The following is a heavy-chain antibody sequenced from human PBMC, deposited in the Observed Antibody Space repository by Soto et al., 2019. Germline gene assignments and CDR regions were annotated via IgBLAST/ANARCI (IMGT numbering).Heavy chain of an antibody. J-gene: IGHJ5*02. D-gene: IGHD3-9*01. CDR2: ISSSGSTI. Sequence: GSLRPSCAVPGFTFSSYEMNWVRQAPGKGLEWVSYISSSGSTIYYADSVKGRFTISRDNAKNSLYLQMNSLRAEDTAVYYCARDNTINWFDPWGQGTLVTVSS. CDR1: GFTFSSYE. CDR3: ARDNTINWFDP. V-gene: IGHV3-48*03.